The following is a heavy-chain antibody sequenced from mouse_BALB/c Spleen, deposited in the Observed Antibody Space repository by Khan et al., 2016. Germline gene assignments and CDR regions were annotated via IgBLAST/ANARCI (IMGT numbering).Heavy chain of an antibody. CDR3: ADSSGAY. V-gene: IGHV1-7*01. CDR1: GYTFTSYW. J-gene: IGHJ3*01. Sequence: QVQLQQSGAELAKPGASVKMSCKATGYTFTSYWMHWVKQRPGQGLEWIGYINPSTGYTEYNQKFKDKATLTADKSSSTAYMQLSSLTSEDSAVXYCADSSGAYWGQGTLVTVSA. CDR2: INPSTGYT. D-gene: IGHD3-2*01.